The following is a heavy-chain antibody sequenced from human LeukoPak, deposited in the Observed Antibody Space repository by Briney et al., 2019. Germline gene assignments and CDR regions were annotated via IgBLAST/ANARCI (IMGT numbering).Heavy chain of an antibody. Sequence: GGSLRLSCAASGFTFSSYGMSWVRQAPGKGLEWVSAISGSGGSTYYADSVKGRFTISRDNSKNTLYLQMNSLTPDDTAMYYCAKSIPAIAVAVSTRQWGQGTLVTVSS. J-gene: IGHJ4*02. CDR1: GFTFSSYG. CDR2: ISGSGGST. V-gene: IGHV3-23*01. CDR3: AKSIPAIAVAVSTRQ. D-gene: IGHD6-19*01.